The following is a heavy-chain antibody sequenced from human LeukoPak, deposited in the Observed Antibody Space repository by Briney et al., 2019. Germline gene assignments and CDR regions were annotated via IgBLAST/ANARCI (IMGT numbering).Heavy chain of an antibody. CDR2: IFYSGST. CDR1: GGSISTSNYY. CDR3: AKGPLPTGFHY. Sequence: PSETLSLTCTVSGGSISTSNYYWGWVRQPPGKGLEWIGNIFYSGSTYYSPSLKSRVTISLDTSRNQFSLKLNSVTAADTAVYYCAKGPLPTGFHYWGQGTLVTVSS. J-gene: IGHJ4*02. V-gene: IGHV4-39*07.